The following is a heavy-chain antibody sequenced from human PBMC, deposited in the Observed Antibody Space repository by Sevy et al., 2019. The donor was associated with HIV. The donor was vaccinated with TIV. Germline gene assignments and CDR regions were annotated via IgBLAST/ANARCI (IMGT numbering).Heavy chain of an antibody. CDR3: ARNPGYCSGGTCYWYFDL. J-gene: IGHJ2*01. Sequence: GGSLRLSCAASGFTFSNYAMSWVRQAPGKGLEWVSGISGSGGSTYYADSVKGRFTISRDNSKNTLYLQMSSRRAEDTAVYYCARNPGYCSGGTCYWYFDLWGRGTLVTVSS. D-gene: IGHD2-15*01. CDR1: GFTFSNYA. CDR2: ISGSGGST. V-gene: IGHV3-23*01.